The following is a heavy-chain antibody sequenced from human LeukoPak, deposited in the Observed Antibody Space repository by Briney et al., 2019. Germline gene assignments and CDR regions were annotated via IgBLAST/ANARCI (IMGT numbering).Heavy chain of an antibody. CDR1: GFTFSNAW. CDR3: TTRIVVVPAAIGDY. CDR2: IKSKTDGGTT. V-gene: IGHV3-15*01. Sequence: GGSLRLSCAASGFTFSNAWMSWVRQAPGKGLEWVGRIKSKTDGGTTDYAAPVKGRFTISRDDSKNTLYLQMNSLKTEDTAVYYCTTRIVVVPAAIGDYWGQGTLVTVSS. D-gene: IGHD2-2*02. J-gene: IGHJ4*02.